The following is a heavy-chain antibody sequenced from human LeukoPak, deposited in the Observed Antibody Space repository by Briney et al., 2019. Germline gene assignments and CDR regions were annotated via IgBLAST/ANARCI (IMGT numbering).Heavy chain of an antibody. CDR3: ARGGGAVAGTLAY. V-gene: IGHV4-31*03. D-gene: IGHD6-19*01. CDR2: IYYSGST. CDR1: GGSISSGGYY. Sequence: PSETLSLTCTVSGGSISSGGYYWSWIRQHPGKGLEWIGYIYYSGSTNYNPSLKSRVTISVDTSKNQFSLKLSSVTAADTAVYYCARGGGAVAGTLAYWGQGTLVTVSS. J-gene: IGHJ4*02.